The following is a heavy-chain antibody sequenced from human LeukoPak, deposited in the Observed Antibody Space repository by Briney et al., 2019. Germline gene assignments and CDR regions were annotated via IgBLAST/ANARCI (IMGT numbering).Heavy chain of an antibody. CDR2: IYYNGST. CDR3: ARATRLAYGGNSYYFDY. J-gene: IGHJ4*02. D-gene: IGHD4-23*01. Sequence: SETLSLTCTVPGGSISSYYRSWIRQPPGKGLEWIGYIYYNGSTNYNPSLKSRVPISVDTSKNQFSLKLSSVTAADTAVYYCARATRLAYGGNSYYFDYWGQGTLVTVSS. V-gene: IGHV4-59*01. CDR1: GGSISSYY.